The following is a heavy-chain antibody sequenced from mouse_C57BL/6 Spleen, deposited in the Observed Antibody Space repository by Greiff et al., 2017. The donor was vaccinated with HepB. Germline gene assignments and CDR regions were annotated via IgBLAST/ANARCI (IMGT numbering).Heavy chain of an antibody. J-gene: IGHJ1*03. CDR1: GFSLTSYG. CDR3: ASSYDGDWYFDV. D-gene: IGHD2-3*01. V-gene: IGHV2-2*01. Sequence: QVQLKESGPGLVQPSQSLSITCTVSGFSLTSYGVHWVRQSLGKGLEWLGVIWSGGSTDYNAAFISRLSISKDNSKSQVFFKMNSLQADDTAIYYCASSYDGDWYFDVWGTGTTVTVSS. CDR2: IWSGGST.